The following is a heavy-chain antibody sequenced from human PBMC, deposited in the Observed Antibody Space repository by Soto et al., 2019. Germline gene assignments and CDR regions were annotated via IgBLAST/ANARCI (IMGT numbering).Heavy chain of an antibody. Sequence: QVRLQESGPGLVKPSGTLSLTCLVSGGSMSSPNWWTWVRQAPVKGLEWIAEIHHSGATNYSPSLKSRVVISIDKSNNQFSLQLTSVTAADPAVYYFATGSPYYYGSGGMWDSWGRGALVTVSS. D-gene: IGHD3-10*01. CDR1: GGSMSSPNW. J-gene: IGHJ4*02. V-gene: IGHV4-4*02. CDR2: IHHSGAT. CDR3: ATGSPYYYGSGGMWDS.